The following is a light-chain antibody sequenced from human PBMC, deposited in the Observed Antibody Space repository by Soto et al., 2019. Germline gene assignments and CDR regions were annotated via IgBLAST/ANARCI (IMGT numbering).Light chain of an antibody. Sequence: EIVLKQSPATLSLSPGERATLSCRASQSVSSYLAWYQQKPGQAPRLLIYDASNRATGIPARFSGSGSGTDFTLTISSLEPEDFAVYYCQQYNSWPPLTFGGGTKVDIK. J-gene: IGKJ4*01. V-gene: IGKV3-11*01. CDR2: DAS. CDR3: QQYNSWPPLT. CDR1: QSVSSY.